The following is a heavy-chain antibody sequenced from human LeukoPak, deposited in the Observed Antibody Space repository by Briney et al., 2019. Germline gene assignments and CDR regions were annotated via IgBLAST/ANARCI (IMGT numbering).Heavy chain of an antibody. CDR3: ARDAHFVTGIAVAGTSDY. CDR1: GYTFTSYG. CDR2: ISAYNGNT. J-gene: IGHJ4*02. D-gene: IGHD6-19*01. V-gene: IGHV1-18*01. Sequence: ASVKVSCTASGYTFTSYGISWVRQAPGQGLEWMGWISAYNGNTNYAQKLQGRVTMTTDTSTSTAYMELRSLRSDDTAVYYCARDAHFVTGIAVAGTSDYWGQGTLVTVSS.